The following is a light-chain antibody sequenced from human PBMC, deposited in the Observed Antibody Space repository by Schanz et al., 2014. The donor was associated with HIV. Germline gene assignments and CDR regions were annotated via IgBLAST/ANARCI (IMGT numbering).Light chain of an antibody. Sequence: VLTQPPSVSGAPGQRVTISCTGSSSNIGAGYDVHWYPHPPGTAPKLHIYDNNKRPSGIPDRFSGSKSGTSASLVITGLQVEDEADYYCQSYDKSLSAHYVFGTGTKLTVL. CDR2: DNN. J-gene: IGLJ1*01. CDR1: SSNIGAGYD. CDR3: QSYDKSLSAHYV. V-gene: IGLV1-40*01.